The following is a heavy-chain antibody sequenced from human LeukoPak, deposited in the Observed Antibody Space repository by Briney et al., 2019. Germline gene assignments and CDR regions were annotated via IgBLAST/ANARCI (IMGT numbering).Heavy chain of an antibody. J-gene: IGHJ4*02. V-gene: IGHV1-2*02. CDR1: GYTFTGYY. CDR3: ARVSATDVDTAMVHFDY. CDR2: INPNSGGT. Sequence: ASVKVSCKASGYTFTGYYMHWVRQAPGQGLEWMGWINPNSGGTNYAQKFQGRVTMTRDTSISTAYMELSRLRSDDTAVYYCARVSATDVDTAMVHFDYWGQGTLVTVPS. D-gene: IGHD5-18*01.